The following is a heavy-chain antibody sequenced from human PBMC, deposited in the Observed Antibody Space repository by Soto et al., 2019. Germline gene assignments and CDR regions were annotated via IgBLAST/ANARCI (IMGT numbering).Heavy chain of an antibody. Sequence: VKVSCKVSGYTLTELSMHWVRQAPGKGLEWMGGFDPEDGETIYAQKFQGRVTMTEDTFTDTAYMELSSLRSEDTAVYYCATPFPNGGQWLVGYYFDYWGQGTLVTVSS. D-gene: IGHD6-19*01. CDR1: GYTLTELS. CDR2: FDPEDGET. J-gene: IGHJ4*02. V-gene: IGHV1-24*01. CDR3: ATPFPNGGQWLVGYYFDY.